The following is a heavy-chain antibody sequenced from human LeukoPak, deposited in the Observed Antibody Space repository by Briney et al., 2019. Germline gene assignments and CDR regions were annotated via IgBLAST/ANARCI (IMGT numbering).Heavy chain of an antibody. CDR2: MNPNSGNT. CDR3: ARVKDDFWSGYHYYYYGMDV. CDR1: GYTFTSYD. V-gene: IGHV1-8*01. Sequence: ASVKVSCKASGYTFTSYDINWVRQATGQGLEWMGWMNPNSGNTGYAQKFQGRVTMTRNTSISTAYMELSSLRSEVTAVYYCARVKDDFWSGYHYYYYGMDVWGQGTTVTVSS. J-gene: IGHJ6*02. D-gene: IGHD3-3*01.